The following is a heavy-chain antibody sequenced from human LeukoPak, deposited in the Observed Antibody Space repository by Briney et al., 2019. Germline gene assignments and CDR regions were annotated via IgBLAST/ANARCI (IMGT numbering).Heavy chain of an antibody. J-gene: IGHJ4*02. CDR2: ISYDGSNK. D-gene: IGHD3-22*01. V-gene: IGHV3-30*03. CDR1: GFTFSSYG. Sequence: GGSLRLSCAASGFTFSSYGMHWVRQAPGKGLEWVAVISYDGSNKYYADSVQGRFTISRDNSKNTLYLQMNSLRAEDTAVYYCARGWLLPNYFDYWGQGTLVTVSS. CDR3: ARGWLLPNYFDY.